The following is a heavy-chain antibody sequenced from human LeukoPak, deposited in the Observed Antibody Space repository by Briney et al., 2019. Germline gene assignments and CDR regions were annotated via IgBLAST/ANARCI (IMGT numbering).Heavy chain of an antibody. J-gene: IGHJ4*02. D-gene: IGHD3-16*02. V-gene: IGHV4-39*01. CDR3: ARTLGWASSRYPFDG. CDR2: IYYTGTT. Sequence: SETLSLTCTISGGSISSSSFYWAWIRQPPGKGLECIGTIYYTGTTYYNSSLKSRVTISVDTSKNQFSLKVNSVTAADTAVYYCARTLGWASSRYPFDGWGQGTLVTVSS. CDR1: GGSISSSSFY.